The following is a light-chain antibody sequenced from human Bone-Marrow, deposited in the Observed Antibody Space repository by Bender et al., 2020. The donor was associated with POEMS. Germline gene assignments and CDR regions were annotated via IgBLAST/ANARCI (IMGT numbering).Light chain of an antibody. CDR3: SSWDDSLSGWV. CDR1: ASNIGNNF. Sequence: QSALTQPASVSGSPGQSVTISCSGSASNIGNNFVFWYQQLPGTAPKLLIFKNNQRPSGVPARFSGSKSGTSASLAISDIQSEDEGDYYCSSWDDSLSGWVFGGGTKLTVL. CDR2: KNN. J-gene: IGLJ3*02. V-gene: IGLV1-47*01.